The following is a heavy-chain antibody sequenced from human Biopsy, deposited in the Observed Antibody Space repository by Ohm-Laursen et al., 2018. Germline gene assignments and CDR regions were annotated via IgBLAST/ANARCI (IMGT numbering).Heavy chain of an antibody. CDR3: ARDTRWSPYSMDV. V-gene: IGHV3-11*01. J-gene: IGHJ6*02. D-gene: IGHD4-23*01. Sequence: SLRLSCAASGFSFSDYHMRRIRQAPVRGLEWVSYISGGGTIYYGDSMKGRVTISRDNAKNSLYLQMHSLRAEGTAVYYCARDTRWSPYSMDVWGQGTTVTVSS. CDR2: ISGGGTI. CDR1: GFSFSDYH.